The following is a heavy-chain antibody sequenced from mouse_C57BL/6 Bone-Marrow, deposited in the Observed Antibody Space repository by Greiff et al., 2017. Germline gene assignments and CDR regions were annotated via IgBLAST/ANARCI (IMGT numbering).Heavy chain of an antibody. Sequence: EVQLQQSGPELVKPGASVKISCKASGYTFTDYYMTWVKQSHGKSLEWIGDINPNNGGTSYNQKFKGKATLTVDKSSSTAYMELRSLTSEDSAVYYCARPLITTVVAPFAYWGQGTLVTVSA. D-gene: IGHD1-1*01. CDR2: INPNNGGT. CDR3: ARPLITTVVAPFAY. J-gene: IGHJ3*01. V-gene: IGHV1-26*01. CDR1: GYTFTDYY.